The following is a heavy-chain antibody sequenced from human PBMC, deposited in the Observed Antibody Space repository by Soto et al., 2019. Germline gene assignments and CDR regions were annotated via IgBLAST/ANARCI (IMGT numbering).Heavy chain of an antibody. Sequence: PGGSLRLSCAASGFTFSSYEMDWVRQAPGKGLEWVSYISSSGSTIYYADSVKGRFTISRDNAKNSLYLQMNSLRAEDTAVYYCARDQGSVDYYYGMDVWGQGTTVTVSS. CDR3: ARDQGSVDYYYGMDV. D-gene: IGHD6-19*01. J-gene: IGHJ6*02. V-gene: IGHV3-48*03. CDR1: GFTFSSYE. CDR2: ISSSGSTI.